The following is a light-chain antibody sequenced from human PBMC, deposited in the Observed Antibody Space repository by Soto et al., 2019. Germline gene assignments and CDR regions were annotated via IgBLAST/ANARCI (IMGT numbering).Light chain of an antibody. CDR1: ISDVGSYNY. Sequence: QSVLTQPASVSGSPGQSITISCTGTISDVGSYNYVSWYQQYPGKAPKLMIYDVSTQPSGVSDRFSGSKSGNTASLTISGLRAEDEADYYCGSYTTSSNYVFGTGTKVTVL. V-gene: IGLV2-14*03. CDR2: DVS. J-gene: IGLJ1*01. CDR3: GSYTTSSNYV.